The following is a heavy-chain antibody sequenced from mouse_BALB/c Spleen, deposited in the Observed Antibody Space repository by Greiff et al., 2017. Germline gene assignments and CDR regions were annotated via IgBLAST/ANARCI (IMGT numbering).Heavy chain of an antibody. J-gene: IGHJ3*01. CDR1: GFNIKDTY. CDR2: IDPANGNT. D-gene: IGHD1-1*01. Sequence: VRLQQSGAELVKPGASVKLSCTASGFNIKDTYMHWVKQRPEQGLEWIGRIDPANGNTKYDPKFQGKATITADTSSNTAYLQLSSLTSEDTAVYYCASDYYGTPFAYWGQGTLVTVSA. V-gene: IGHV14-3*02. CDR3: ASDYYGTPFAY.